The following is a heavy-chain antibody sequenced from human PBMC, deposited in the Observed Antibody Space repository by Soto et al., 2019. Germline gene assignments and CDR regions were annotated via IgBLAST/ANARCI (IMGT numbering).Heavy chain of an antibody. J-gene: IGHJ2*01. CDR2: FFHTGTA. D-gene: IGHD4-17*01. CDR3: ARNYGGNSQFFDL. V-gene: IGHV4-59*11. Sequence: QVQLQESGPGLVKPAETLSLNCSVSGDAISRHYWSWIRQSPGKGLEWLGYFFHTGTALYNPSLRSRVTMSVDTSTSQFSLRLTSVIPADTAVYFCARNYGGNSQFFDLWGRGTLVTVSS. CDR1: GDAISRHY.